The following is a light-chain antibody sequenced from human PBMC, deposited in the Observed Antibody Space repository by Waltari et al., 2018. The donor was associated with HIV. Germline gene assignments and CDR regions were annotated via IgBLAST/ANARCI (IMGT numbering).Light chain of an antibody. CDR1: SAGYD. V-gene: IGLV1-40*01. CDR2: GNS. CDR3: QSYDSSLSSSV. Sequence: QSDLTQPPSVSGAPGQRVTIPCSGVSAGYDVHWYQQLPGTAPKLLIYGNSNRPSAVPDRFAGSKAGPFASLAITGLQSEDYADYYCQSYDSSLSSSVFGGGTRLTVL. J-gene: IGLJ2*01.